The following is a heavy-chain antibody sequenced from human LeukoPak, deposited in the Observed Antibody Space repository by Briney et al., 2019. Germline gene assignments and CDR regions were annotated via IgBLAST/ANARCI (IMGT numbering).Heavy chain of an antibody. CDR3: ARSWGGGYDSADY. Sequence: ASVKVSCKASGYTFTGYYMHWVRQAPGQGLEWMGWINPNSGGTNYAQKFQGRVTMTRDTSISTAYMELSRLRSDDTAVYYCARSWGGGYDSADYWGQGTLVTVSS. J-gene: IGHJ4*02. CDR1: GYTFTGYY. CDR2: INPNSGGT. V-gene: IGHV1-2*02. D-gene: IGHD5-12*01.